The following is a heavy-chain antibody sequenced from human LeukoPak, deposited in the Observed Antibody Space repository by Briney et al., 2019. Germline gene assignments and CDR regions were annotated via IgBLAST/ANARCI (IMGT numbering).Heavy chain of an antibody. CDR2: INHSGST. V-gene: IGHV4-34*01. CDR1: GGSFSGYY. Sequence: SETLSLTCAVYGGSFSGYYWSWIRQPPGKGLEWIGEINHSGSTNYNPSLKSRVTISVDTSKNQFSLKLSSVTAADTAVYYCARERVGYSSSSDWFDPWGQGTLVTVSS. D-gene: IGHD6-6*01. CDR3: ARERVGYSSSSDWFDP. J-gene: IGHJ5*02.